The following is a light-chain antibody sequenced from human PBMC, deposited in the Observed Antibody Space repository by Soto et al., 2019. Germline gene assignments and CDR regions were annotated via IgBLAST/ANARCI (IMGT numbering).Light chain of an antibody. V-gene: IGKV3-20*01. J-gene: IGKJ3*01. CDR3: QQYGSLSFT. Sequence: EIVLTQSPGTLSLSPGERANLSCRASQSVSSSYLAWYQQKPGQAPRLLIYGASSRATGIPDRFSGSGSGTDFTLTISRLEPEDFAVYYCQQYGSLSFTFGPGTNVDIK. CDR1: QSVSSSY. CDR2: GAS.